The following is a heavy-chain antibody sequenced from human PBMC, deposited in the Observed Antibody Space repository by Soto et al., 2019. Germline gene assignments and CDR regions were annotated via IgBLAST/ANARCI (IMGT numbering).Heavy chain of an antibody. Sequence: EVQLLDSWGGLVQPGGSLRLSCAAAGFTFSIYSMSWVRQSPGKGLVWFSAISGSGSSTYYADSVKGRFTISRDNSKNTLYLKMNSLRSDDTAVYYCAKATRGGAATSIRDYWGQGTLVTVSS. CDR2: ISGSGSST. D-gene: IGHD6-13*01. CDR3: AKATRGGAATSIRDY. CDR1: GFTFSIYS. J-gene: IGHJ4*02. V-gene: IGHV3-23*01.